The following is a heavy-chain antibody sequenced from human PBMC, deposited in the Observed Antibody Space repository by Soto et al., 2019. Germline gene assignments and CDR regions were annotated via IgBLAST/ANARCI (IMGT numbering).Heavy chain of an antibody. Sequence: QVQLQQWGAGLLKPSETLSLTCAVYGGSFSGYYWSWIRQPPGKGLEWIGEINHSGSTNYNPSLKSRVTISVDTSKNQFSLKLSSVTAADTAVYYCARGTRGGSSWYNWFDPWGQGTLVTVSS. V-gene: IGHV4-34*01. D-gene: IGHD6-13*01. CDR2: INHSGST. J-gene: IGHJ5*02. CDR3: ARGTRGGSSWYNWFDP. CDR1: GGSFSGYY.